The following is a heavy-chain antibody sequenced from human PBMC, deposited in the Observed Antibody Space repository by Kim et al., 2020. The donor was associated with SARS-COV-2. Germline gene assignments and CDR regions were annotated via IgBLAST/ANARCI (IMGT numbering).Heavy chain of an antibody. V-gene: IGHV3-21*01. CDR3: ARDMEHFSYYYYGMDV. CDR2: ISSSSSYI. J-gene: IGHJ6*02. D-gene: IGHD3-3*02. Sequence: GGSLRLSCAASGFTFSSYSMNWVRQAPGKGLEWVSSISSSSSYIYYADSVKGRFTISRDNAKNSLYLQMNSLRAEDTAVYYCARDMEHFSYYYYGMDVWGQGTTVTVSS. CDR1: GFTFSSYS.